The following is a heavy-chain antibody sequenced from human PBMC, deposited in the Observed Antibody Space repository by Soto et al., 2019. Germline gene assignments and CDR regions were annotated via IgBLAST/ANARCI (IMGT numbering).Heavy chain of an antibody. CDR2: INSDGSST. Sequence: GGTLRLSCAASGCSFSNYWIHWVLQPPGKALVWVSRINSDGSSTSYADSVKGRFTISRDNAKNTMYLQMNSRRAEDTALYYCARDRVFYDSSGDYKDYGMDVWGPGTTVIFSS. CDR3: ARDRVFYDSSGDYKDYGMDV. V-gene: IGHV3-74*01. J-gene: IGHJ6*02. D-gene: IGHD3-22*01. CDR1: GCSFSNYW.